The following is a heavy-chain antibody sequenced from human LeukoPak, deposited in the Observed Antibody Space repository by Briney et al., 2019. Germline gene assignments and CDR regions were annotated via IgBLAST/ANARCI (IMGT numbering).Heavy chain of an antibody. CDR3: ARDGAVGYYYYYMDV. CDR1: GGSISSGSYY. CDR2: IYTSGST. D-gene: IGHD1-26*01. J-gene: IGHJ6*03. V-gene: IGHV4-61*02. Sequence: SETLSLTCTVSGGSISSGSYYWSWIRQPAGKGLEWNGRIYTSGSTNYNPSLKSRVTISVDTSKNQFSLKLSSVTAADTAVYYCARDGAVGYYYYYMDVWGKGTTVTISS.